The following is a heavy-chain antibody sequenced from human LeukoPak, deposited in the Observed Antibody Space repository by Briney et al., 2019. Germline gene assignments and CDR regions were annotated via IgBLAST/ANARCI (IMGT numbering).Heavy chain of an antibody. J-gene: IGHJ6*03. Sequence: SETLSLTCAASGASISTYYWSWIRQPPGEGLEWIAYIAPSGSAVYNPSLNSRLTVSVDTSKNQFSLKLNSVTAADTAVYYCARHLATTVTRGYSCHPMDVWGKGTTVSVSS. D-gene: IGHD4-17*01. V-gene: IGHV4-4*09. CDR2: IAPSGSA. CDR1: GASISTYY. CDR3: ARHLATTVTRGYSCHPMDV.